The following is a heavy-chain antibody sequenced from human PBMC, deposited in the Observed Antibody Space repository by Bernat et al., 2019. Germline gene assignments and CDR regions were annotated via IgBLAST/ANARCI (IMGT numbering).Heavy chain of an antibody. Sequence: EVQLLESGGGLVQPGGSLRLSCAASGFTFSSYAMSWVRQAPGKGLEWVSAISGSGGSTYYADSVKGRFTISRDNSKNTLYLQMNSLRAEDTAVYYCARSGAAATYYYYYYGMDVWGQGTTVTVSS. D-gene: IGHD2-15*01. CDR2: ISGSGGST. CDR3: ARSGAAATYYYYYYGMDV. J-gene: IGHJ6*02. CDR1: GFTFSSYA. V-gene: IGHV3-23*01.